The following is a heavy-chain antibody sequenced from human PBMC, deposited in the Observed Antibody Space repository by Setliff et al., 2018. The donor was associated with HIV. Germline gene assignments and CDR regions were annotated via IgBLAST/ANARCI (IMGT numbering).Heavy chain of an antibody. J-gene: IGHJ4*02. D-gene: IGHD2-8*02. CDR3: ARLIHTGLLYFDF. Sequence: SETLSLTCTVSGGSISSYYWSWIRQPPGKGLEWIGYIYTSGSTNYNPSLKSRVTISVDTSKNQFSLKLSSVTAADTAVYFCARLIHTGLLYFDFWGLGTLVTVSS. V-gene: IGHV4-4*09. CDR1: GGSISSYY. CDR2: IYTSGST.